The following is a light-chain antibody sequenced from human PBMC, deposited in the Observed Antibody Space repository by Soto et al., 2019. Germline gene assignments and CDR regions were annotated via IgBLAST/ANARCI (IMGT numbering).Light chain of an antibody. Sequence: ELVLTQSPATLSLSPGERATLSCRASRSVGSFLAWYQQKPGQAPRLLIYDTSIRATGIPARFSGSGSGTDFTLTISSLEPEDFAVYYCQQRNSWPPTFTFGQGTRLEIK. CDR1: RSVGSF. CDR3: QQRNSWPPTFT. J-gene: IGKJ5*01. CDR2: DTS. V-gene: IGKV3-11*01.